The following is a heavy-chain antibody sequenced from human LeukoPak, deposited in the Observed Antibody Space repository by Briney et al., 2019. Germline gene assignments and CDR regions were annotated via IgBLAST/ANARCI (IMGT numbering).Heavy chain of an antibody. CDR2: INHSGST. Sequence: SETLSHTCAVYGGSFGGYYWSWIRQPPGKGLEWIGEINHSGSTNYNPSLKSRVTISVDTSKNQFSLKLSSVTAADTAVYYCARSGGYSYRTNRLDYWGQGTLVTVSS. D-gene: IGHD5-18*01. CDR3: ARSGGYSYRTNRLDY. J-gene: IGHJ4*02. V-gene: IGHV4-34*01. CDR1: GGSFGGYY.